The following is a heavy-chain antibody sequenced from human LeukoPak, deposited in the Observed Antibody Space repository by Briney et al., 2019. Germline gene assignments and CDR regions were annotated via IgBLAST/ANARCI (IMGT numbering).Heavy chain of an antibody. Sequence: SQTLSLTCAISGDSVSSNSAAWNWIRQSPSRGLEWLGRTYYRSKWYNDYAVSVKSRITINPDTSKNQFSLQLNSVTPEDTAVYHCAREVATFYPAYYYYYGMDVWGQGTTVTVSS. CDR3: AREVATFYPAYYYYYGMDV. CDR2: TYYRSKWYN. CDR1: GDSVSSNSAA. V-gene: IGHV6-1*01. J-gene: IGHJ6*02. D-gene: IGHD5-12*01.